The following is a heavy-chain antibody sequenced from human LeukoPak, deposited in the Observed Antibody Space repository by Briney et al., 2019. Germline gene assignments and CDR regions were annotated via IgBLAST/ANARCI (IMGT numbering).Heavy chain of an antibody. Sequence: PSETLSLTCAVYGGSFSGYYWSWLRQPPGKGVEWSGEINHSGSTNYNPSLKRRVTISVDTSKNQYSLKLSSVTAAETAVYYCAGGIRGWVFDYWGQGTLVTVSS. CDR1: GGSFSGYY. CDR2: INHSGST. V-gene: IGHV4-34*01. CDR3: AGGIRGWVFDY. J-gene: IGHJ4*02. D-gene: IGHD2-2*02.